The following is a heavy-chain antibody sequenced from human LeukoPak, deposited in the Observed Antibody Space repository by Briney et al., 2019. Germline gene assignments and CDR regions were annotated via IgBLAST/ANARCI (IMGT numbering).Heavy chain of an antibody. CDR2: INNDGSIT. J-gene: IGHJ4*02. CDR3: VLMVWG. Sequence: GGALRLSCAVSGFIFSNHYMHSVRHAPGKGLVLVSRINNDGSITIYADSVKGRFTISRDNAKNTLYLQMTSLRGEDTAVYYCVLMVWGGGQGTLVTVSS. CDR1: GFIFSNHY. V-gene: IGHV3-74*01. D-gene: IGHD3-10*01.